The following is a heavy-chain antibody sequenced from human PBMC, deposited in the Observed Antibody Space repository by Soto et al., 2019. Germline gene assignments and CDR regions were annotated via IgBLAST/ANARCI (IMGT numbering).Heavy chain of an antibody. Sequence: EVQLVESGGGLVKPGGSLRLSCSASGFPFSTYTMYWVRQAPGKGLEWVSSITSSSSRNIFYADSVKVRFTISRDNANNMILLQMNNLRVEDTAVYYCARDDPVFGAIPRMDIWGHGTTVTGSS. CDR1: GFPFSTYT. V-gene: IGHV3-21*02. CDR2: ITSSSSRNI. D-gene: IGHD3-3*01. J-gene: IGHJ6*02. CDR3: ARDDPVFGAIPRMDI.